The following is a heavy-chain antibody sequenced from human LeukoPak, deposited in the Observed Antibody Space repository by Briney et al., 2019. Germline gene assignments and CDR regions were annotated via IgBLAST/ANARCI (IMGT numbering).Heavy chain of an antibody. CDR3: ANGGTYYDSSGYYSHFDY. D-gene: IGHD3-22*01. Sequence: GGSLRLSCAASGFTFSSYGMHWVRQAPGKGLEWVSAISGSGGSTYYADSVKGRFTISRDNSKNTLYLQMNSLRAEDTAVYYCANGGTYYDSSGYYSHFDYWGQGTLVTVSS. V-gene: IGHV3-23*01. CDR2: ISGSGGST. J-gene: IGHJ4*02. CDR1: GFTFSSYG.